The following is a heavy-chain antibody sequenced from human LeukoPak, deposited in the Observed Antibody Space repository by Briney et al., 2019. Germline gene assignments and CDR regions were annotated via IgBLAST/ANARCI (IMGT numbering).Heavy chain of an antibody. CDR3: ARDIWELKPKYYFDY. J-gene: IGHJ4*02. V-gene: IGHV3-30*04. Sequence: GGSLRLSCAASGFTFSSYAMHWVRQAPGKGLEWVAVISYDGSNKYYADSVKGRFTISRDNSKNTLYLQMNSLRAEDTAVYYCARDIWELKPKYYFDYWGQGTLVTVSS. CDR1: GFTFSSYA. D-gene: IGHD1-26*01. CDR2: ISYDGSNK.